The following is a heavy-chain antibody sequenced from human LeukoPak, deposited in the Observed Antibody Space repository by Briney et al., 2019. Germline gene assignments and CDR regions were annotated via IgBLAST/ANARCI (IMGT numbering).Heavy chain of an antibody. CDR3: ARRGATRYGSGSYYYYYYYYMDV. J-gene: IGHJ6*03. Sequence: SQTLSLTCTVSGGSISSGTYYWSWIRQPAGKGLEWIGRIYTSGSTNYNPSLKSRVTISVDTSKNQFSLKLSSVTAADTAVYYCARRGATRYGSGSYYYYYYYYMDVWGKGTTVTISS. CDR1: GGSISSGTYY. D-gene: IGHD3-10*01. V-gene: IGHV4-61*02. CDR2: IYTSGST.